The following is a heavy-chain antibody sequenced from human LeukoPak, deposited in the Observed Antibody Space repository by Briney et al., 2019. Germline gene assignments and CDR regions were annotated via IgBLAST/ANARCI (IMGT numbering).Heavy chain of an antibody. CDR1: GYSISSGYY. CDR2: IYHSGST. CDR3: ARVRDYGDYLPFDY. J-gene: IGHJ4*02. V-gene: IGHV4-38-2*02. Sequence: SETLSLTCTVSGYSISSGYYWGWIRQPPGKGLEWIGSIYHSGSTYYNPSLKSRVTISVDTSKNQFSLKLSSVTAADTAVYYCARVRDYGDYLPFDYWGQGTLVTVSS. D-gene: IGHD4-17*01.